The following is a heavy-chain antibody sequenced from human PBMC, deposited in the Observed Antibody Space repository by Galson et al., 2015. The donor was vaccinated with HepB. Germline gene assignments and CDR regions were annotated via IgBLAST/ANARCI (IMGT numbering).Heavy chain of an antibody. V-gene: IGHV3-21*01. Sequence: SLRLSCAASGFTFSSYSMNGVRQAPGKGLEWVSSISSSSSYIYYADSVKGRFTISRDNAQNSLYLQMNSLRAEDTAVYYCARDNVEKYDFWSGYPFDYWGQGALVTVS. CDR2: ISSSSSYI. D-gene: IGHD3-3*01. CDR3: ARDNVEKYDFWSGYPFDY. CDR1: GFTFSSYS. J-gene: IGHJ4*02.